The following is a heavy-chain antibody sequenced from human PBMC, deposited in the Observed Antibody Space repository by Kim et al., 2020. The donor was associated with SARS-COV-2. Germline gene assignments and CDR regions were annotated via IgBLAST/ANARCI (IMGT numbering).Heavy chain of an antibody. CDR2: LSGDGGST. D-gene: IGHD5-18*01. J-gene: IGHJ3*02. Sequence: GGSLRLSCAASGFTFDDYAMHWVRQAPGKGLEWVSLLSGDGGSTYYADSVKGRFTISRDNSKNSLYLQMNSLRTKDTALYYCANARPESYGAAFDIWGQVRMVTVSS. CDR1: GFTFDDYA. V-gene: IGHV3-43*02. CDR3: ANARPESYGAAFDI.